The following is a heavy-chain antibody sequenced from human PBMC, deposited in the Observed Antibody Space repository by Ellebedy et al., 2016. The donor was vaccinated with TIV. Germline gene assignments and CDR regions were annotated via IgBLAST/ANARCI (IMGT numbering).Heavy chain of an antibody. Sequence: SGPTLVKPTQTLTLTCTFSGFSLSTSGMCVSWIRQPPGKALEWLARIDWDDDKYYSTSLKTRLTISKDTSKNQVVLTMTNMDPVDTATYYCARSHMVRGGIDYYYGMDVWGQGTTVTVSS. CDR2: IDWDDDK. CDR1: GFSLSTSGMC. CDR3: ARSHMVRGGIDYYYGMDV. D-gene: IGHD3-10*01. V-gene: IGHV2-70*11. J-gene: IGHJ6*02.